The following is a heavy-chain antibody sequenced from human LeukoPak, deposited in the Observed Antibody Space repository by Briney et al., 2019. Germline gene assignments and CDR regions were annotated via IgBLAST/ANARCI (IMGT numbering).Heavy chain of an antibody. Sequence: SSETLSLTCTVSGGSISSSSYYWGWIRQPPGKGLEWIGRIYYGGSTYYNPSLKSRVTISVDTSKNQFSLKLSSVTAADTAVYYCARHGKDSSGYYYYFDYWGQGTLVTVSS. CDR2: IYYGGST. D-gene: IGHD3-22*01. CDR1: GGSISSSSYY. J-gene: IGHJ4*02. V-gene: IGHV4-39*01. CDR3: ARHGKDSSGYYYYFDY.